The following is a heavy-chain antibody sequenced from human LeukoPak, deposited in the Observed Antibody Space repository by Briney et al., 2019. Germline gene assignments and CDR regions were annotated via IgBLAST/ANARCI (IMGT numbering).Heavy chain of an antibody. J-gene: IGHJ4*02. CDR2: ISYDGSNK. V-gene: IGHV3-30*18. D-gene: IGHD1-20*01. CDR1: GFTFSSYG. Sequence: GGSLRLSCAASGFTFSSYGMHWVRQAPGKGLEWVVVISYDGSNKYYADSVKGRFTISRDNSKNTLYLQMNSLRAEDTAVYYCAKDPYNWNDEGLPDYWGQGTLVTVSS. CDR3: AKDPYNWNDEGLPDY.